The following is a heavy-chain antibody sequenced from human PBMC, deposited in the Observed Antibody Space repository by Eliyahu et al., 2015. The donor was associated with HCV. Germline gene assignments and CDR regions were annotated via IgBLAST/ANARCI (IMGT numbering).Heavy chain of an antibody. CDR2: ISWNSGSI. J-gene: IGHJ3*02. CDR1: GFXFXDYA. D-gene: IGHD3-10*01. CDR3: AKDKALWFGDAFDI. Sequence: EVQLVESGGGLVQPGRSLRLSCAAXGFXFXDYAMHLVRQAPGKGXEWVSGISWNSGSIGYADSVKXRFTISRDNAKNSLYLQMNSLRAEDTALYYCAKDKALWFGDAFDIWGQGTMVTVSS. V-gene: IGHV3-9*01.